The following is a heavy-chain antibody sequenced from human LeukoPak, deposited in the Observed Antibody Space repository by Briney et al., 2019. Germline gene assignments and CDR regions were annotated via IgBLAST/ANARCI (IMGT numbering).Heavy chain of an antibody. V-gene: IGHV1-46*01. CDR3: AKDPGWQHLATGFDY. CDR1: GYTFTSHY. J-gene: IGHJ4*02. D-gene: IGHD6-13*01. CDR2: INPNGSYT. Sequence: ASVKVSCKASGYTFTSHYMHWVRQAPGQGLEWMGIINPNGSYTTYAQKFQGRVTMTRDTSTSTVYMELSSLGSEDTAIYYCAKDPGWQHLATGFDYWGQGTLVTVSS.